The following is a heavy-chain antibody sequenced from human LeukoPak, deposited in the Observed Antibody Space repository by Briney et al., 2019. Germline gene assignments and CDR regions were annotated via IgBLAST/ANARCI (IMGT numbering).Heavy chain of an antibody. J-gene: IGHJ4*02. CDR3: ATSYSYGAHFDH. Sequence: GASLQISCKGSSSSFTSYWIAWVRQLPGKGLDWMAAIHPSDSDIRYSPSFQGQVTISAGKSITTAYLQWSSLKASDTAMYYCATSYSYGAHFDHWGRGTRVTVSS. CDR2: IHPSDSDI. V-gene: IGHV5-51*01. D-gene: IGHD5-18*01. CDR1: SSSFTSYW.